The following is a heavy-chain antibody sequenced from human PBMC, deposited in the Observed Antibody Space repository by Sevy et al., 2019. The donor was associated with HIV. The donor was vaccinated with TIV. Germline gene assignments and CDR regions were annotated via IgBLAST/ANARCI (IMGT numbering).Heavy chain of an antibody. CDR3: VRQEEKWGGPFDI. CDR2: IYHSGST. CDR1: GYSISSGYY. D-gene: IGHD1-26*01. Sequence: SETLSLTCAVSGYSISSGYYWGWIRQPPGKGLEWIGSIYHSGSTYYNPSLKSRVTISVDTSKNQFSLKLSSVTAADTAVYYCVRQEEKWGGPFDIWGQGTMVTVSS. V-gene: IGHV4-38-2*01. J-gene: IGHJ3*02.